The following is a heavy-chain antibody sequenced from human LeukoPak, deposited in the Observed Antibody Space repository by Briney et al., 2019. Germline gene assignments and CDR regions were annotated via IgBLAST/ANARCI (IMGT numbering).Heavy chain of an antibody. Sequence: ASVKVSCKASGYTFTSYDINWVRQATGQGLEWMGWMNPNSGNTGYAQKFQRRVTITRNTSTGTAYMELSSLRSEDTAVYYCARGAIAVAGTSVAYYFDYWGQGTLVTVSS. V-gene: IGHV1-8*03. D-gene: IGHD6-19*01. CDR1: GYTFTSYD. J-gene: IGHJ4*02. CDR2: MNPNSGNT. CDR3: ARGAIAVAGTSVAYYFDY.